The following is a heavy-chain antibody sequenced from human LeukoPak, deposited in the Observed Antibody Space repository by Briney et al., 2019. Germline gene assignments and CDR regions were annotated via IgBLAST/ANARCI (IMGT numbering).Heavy chain of an antibody. CDR2: ISWNSGSI. Sequence: GGSLRLSCAASGFTFDDYAMHWVRQAPRKGLEWVSGISWNSGSIGYADSVKGRFTISRDNAKNSLCLQMNSLRAEDTALYYCAKDHTRYYYYMDVWGKGTTVTVSS. CDR1: GFTFDDYA. V-gene: IGHV3-9*01. CDR3: AKDHTRYYYYMDV. J-gene: IGHJ6*03.